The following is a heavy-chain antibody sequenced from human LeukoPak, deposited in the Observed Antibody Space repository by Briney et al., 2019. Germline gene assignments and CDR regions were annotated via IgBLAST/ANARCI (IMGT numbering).Heavy chain of an antibody. CDR3: TRAGSGSSYDS. CDR2: IKQDGSEK. Sequence: GGSLRLSCAASGFTFSSYWMSWVRQAPGKGLEWVANIKQDGSEKYYVDSVKGRFTISRDNAKNTLYLEMNRLRADDTAVYYCTRAGSGSSYDSWGQGTLVTVSS. D-gene: IGHD3-10*01. J-gene: IGHJ4*02. CDR1: GFTFSSYW. V-gene: IGHV3-7*02.